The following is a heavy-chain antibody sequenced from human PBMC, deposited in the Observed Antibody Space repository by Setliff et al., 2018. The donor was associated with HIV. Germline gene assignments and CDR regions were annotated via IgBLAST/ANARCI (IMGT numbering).Heavy chain of an antibody. CDR2: MYKGGKT. Sequence: GGSLRLSCEASGFSVTDTYMGWVRQAPGKGLEWVTVMYKGGKTYYANFVKGRFTIARDDSKNTVSLQMTNLGTGDTATYYCAKGGYGGAYYVAGYWGQGTLVTVSS. D-gene: IGHD5-18*01. CDR1: GFSVTDTY. J-gene: IGHJ4*02. V-gene: IGHV3-66*02. CDR3: AKGGYGGAYYVAGY.